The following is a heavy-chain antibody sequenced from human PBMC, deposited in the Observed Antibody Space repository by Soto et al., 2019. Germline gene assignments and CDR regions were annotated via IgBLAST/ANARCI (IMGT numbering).Heavy chain of an antibody. J-gene: IGHJ4*02. V-gene: IGHV1-69*13. Sequence: SVKVSCKASGCTFSSYAISWVRQAPGQGLEWMGGIIPIFGTANYAQKFQGRVTITADESTSTAYMELSSLRSEDTAVYYCARSVHDYSNYFDYWGQGTLVTVSS. CDR3: ARSVHDYSNYFDY. CDR1: GCTFSSYA. D-gene: IGHD4-4*01. CDR2: IIPIFGTA.